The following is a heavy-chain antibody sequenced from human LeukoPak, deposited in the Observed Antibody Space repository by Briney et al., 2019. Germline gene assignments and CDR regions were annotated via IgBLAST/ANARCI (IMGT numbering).Heavy chain of an antibody. Sequence: PSETLSLTCTVSGGSISSHYWSWIRQPPGKGLEWIGYISYSGSTNYNPSRKSRVTISVDTSKNQFSLKLSSVTAADTAVYYCARHSYYYDSSKDAFDIWGQGTMVTVSS. CDR3: ARHSYYYDSSKDAFDI. CDR2: ISYSGST. CDR1: GGSISSHY. D-gene: IGHD3-22*01. J-gene: IGHJ3*02. V-gene: IGHV4-59*11.